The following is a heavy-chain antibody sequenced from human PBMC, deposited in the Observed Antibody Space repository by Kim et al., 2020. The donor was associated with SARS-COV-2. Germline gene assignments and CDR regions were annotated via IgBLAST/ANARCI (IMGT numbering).Heavy chain of an antibody. CDR2: IKSKTDGGTT. Sequence: GGSLRLSCAASGFTFSNAWMSWVRQAPGKGLEWVGRIKSKTDGGTTDYAAPVKGRFTISRDDSKNTLYLQMNSLKTEDTAVYYCTTDFGDRWGTIFGVAQRGPPGFDYWGQGTLVTVSS. CDR1: GFTFSNAW. D-gene: IGHD3-3*01. J-gene: IGHJ4*02. CDR3: TTDFGDRWGTIFGVAQRGPPGFDY. V-gene: IGHV3-15*01.